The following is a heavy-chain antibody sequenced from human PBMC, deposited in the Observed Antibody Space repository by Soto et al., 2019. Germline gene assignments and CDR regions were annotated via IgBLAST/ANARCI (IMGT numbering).Heavy chain of an antibody. V-gene: IGHV1-18*01. D-gene: IGHD2-15*01. J-gene: IGHJ4*02. Sequence: ASVKVSCKASGYSFTNYGISWVRQAPGQGLEWMGWISGHNGNTNYSQKFQGRVTITRDTSASTAYMELTSLRSEDTAVYYCARELQGLYYFDYWGQGTLVTVSS. CDR1: GYSFTNYG. CDR3: ARELQGLYYFDY. CDR2: ISGHNGNT.